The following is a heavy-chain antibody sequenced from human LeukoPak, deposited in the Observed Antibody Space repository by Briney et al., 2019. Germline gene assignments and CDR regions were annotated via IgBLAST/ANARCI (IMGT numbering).Heavy chain of an antibody. CDR3: ARDRDYYGSGSYTPDY. CDR1: GFTFSGYA. V-gene: IGHV3-30-3*01. D-gene: IGHD3-10*01. CDR2: ISYGATNE. J-gene: IGHJ4*02. Sequence: GRSLRLSCAASGFTFSGYAMHWVRQAPGKGLEWVAAISYGATNEYYADSVKGRFTISRDNSKNTLYLLMDSLRAKDTALYYCARDRDYYGSGSYTPDYWGQGTVVTVSP.